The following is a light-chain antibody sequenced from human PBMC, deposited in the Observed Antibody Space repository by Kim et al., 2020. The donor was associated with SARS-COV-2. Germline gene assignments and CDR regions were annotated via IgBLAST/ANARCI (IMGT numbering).Light chain of an antibody. J-gene: IGKJ2*01. CDR3: QQANSFPYT. Sequence: SASIGDSVTITCRASQGMSSWLAWYQQKPGKAPKLLIYAASSLQSGVPSRFSGSGSGTDFTLTISSLQPEDFATYYCQQANSFPYTFGQGTNLEI. CDR1: QGMSSW. CDR2: AAS. V-gene: IGKV1-12*01.